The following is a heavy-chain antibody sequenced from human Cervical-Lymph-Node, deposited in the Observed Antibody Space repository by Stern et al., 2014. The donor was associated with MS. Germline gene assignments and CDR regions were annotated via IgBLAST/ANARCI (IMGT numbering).Heavy chain of an antibody. CDR2: IYYSWST. V-gene: IGHV4-31*03. CDR3: ARVDSSSWDFDY. D-gene: IGHD6-13*01. CDR1: GGSISSGGYY. J-gene: IGHJ4*02. Sequence: VQLQESGPGLVKPSQTLSLTCTVSGGSISSGGYYWSWIRQHPGKGLEWIGYIYYSWSTYYNPSLKSRVTISVDTSKNQFSLKLSSVTAADTAVYYCARVDSSSWDFDYWGQGTLVTVSS.